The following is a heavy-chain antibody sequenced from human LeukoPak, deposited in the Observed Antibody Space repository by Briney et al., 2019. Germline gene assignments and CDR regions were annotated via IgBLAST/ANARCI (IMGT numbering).Heavy chain of an antibody. CDR2: ISAYNGNT. V-gene: IGHV1-18*01. CDR3: ARVPSTLWFGELLYSSFDY. D-gene: IGHD3-10*01. Sequence: ASVKVSCKASGYTFTSYGISWVRQAPGQGLEWMGWISAYNGNTNYAQKLQGRVTMTTDTSTSTAYMELRSLRSDDTAVYYCARVPSTLWFGELLYSSFDYWGQGTLVTVSS. CDR1: GYTFTSYG. J-gene: IGHJ4*02.